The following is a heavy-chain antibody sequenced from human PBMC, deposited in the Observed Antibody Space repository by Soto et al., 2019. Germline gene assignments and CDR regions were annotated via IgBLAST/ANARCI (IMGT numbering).Heavy chain of an antibody. Sequence: GGSLRLSCAVSGFTFSSYWMSWVRQAPGKGLEWVANIKEDGSEKYYVDSVKGRFTISRDNAKNSLYLQMNSLRAEDTAVYYCARYDVLVPAAMVFYYYGMDVWGQGTTVTVSS. D-gene: IGHD2-2*01. CDR1: GFTFSSYW. CDR3: ARYDVLVPAAMVFYYYGMDV. CDR2: IKEDGSEK. J-gene: IGHJ6*02. V-gene: IGHV3-7*01.